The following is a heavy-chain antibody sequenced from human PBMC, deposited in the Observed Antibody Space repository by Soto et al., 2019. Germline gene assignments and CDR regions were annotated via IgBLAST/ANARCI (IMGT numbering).Heavy chain of an antibody. CDR3: AKRYYSSSWYPDY. Sequence: GGSLRLSCAASGFTVSSNCLTWVRQAPGKGLEWVSAISGSGGSTYYADSVKGRFTISRDNSKNTLYLQMNSLRAEDTAVYYCAKRYYSSSWYPDYWGQGTLVTVSS. J-gene: IGHJ4*02. CDR2: ISGSGGST. D-gene: IGHD6-13*01. CDR1: GFTVSSNC. V-gene: IGHV3-23*01.